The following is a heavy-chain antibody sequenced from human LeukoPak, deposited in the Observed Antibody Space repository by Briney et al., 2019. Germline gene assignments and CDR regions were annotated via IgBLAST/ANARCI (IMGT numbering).Heavy chain of an antibody. CDR1: GYTFTGYY. Sequence: GASVKVSCKASGYTFTGYYMHWVRQAPGQGLEWMGRINPNSGGTNYAQKFQGRVTMTRDTSISTAYMELSRLRSDDTAVYYCARECIAVAGTRWFDPWGQGTLVTVSS. J-gene: IGHJ5*02. V-gene: IGHV1-2*06. CDR3: ARECIAVAGTRWFDP. CDR2: INPNSGGT. D-gene: IGHD6-19*01.